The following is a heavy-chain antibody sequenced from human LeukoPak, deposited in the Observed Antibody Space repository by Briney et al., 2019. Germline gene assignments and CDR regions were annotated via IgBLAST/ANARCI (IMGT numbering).Heavy chain of an antibody. CDR2: IHNTGST. CDR3: ARVYYSRTYDYWYFDL. V-gene: IGHV4-59*01. CDR1: GGSISSYY. D-gene: IGHD6-13*01. J-gene: IGHJ2*01. Sequence: SETLSLTCTVSGGSISSYYWSWIRQPPGKGLQWIGYIHNTGSTNYNPSLKSRVTISVDTSKNQFSLKLSSVTAADTAVYFCARVYYSRTYDYWYFDLWGRGTLVTVSS.